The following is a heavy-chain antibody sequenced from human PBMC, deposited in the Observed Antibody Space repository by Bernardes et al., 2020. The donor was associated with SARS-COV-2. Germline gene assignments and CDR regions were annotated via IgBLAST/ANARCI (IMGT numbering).Heavy chain of an antibody. CDR3: ARLRADSLGGGFDS. V-gene: IGHV4-59*08. CDR2: IYYSGST. Sequence: SETLSLTCTVSGGSMSRYYWSWIRQPPGKELEYIAYIYYSGSTDYKPSLESRVTISMDTSKNQFSLKLSSVTAADTAMYYCARLRADSLGGGFDSWGQGTLVTVSS. J-gene: IGHJ4*02. CDR1: GGSMSRYY. D-gene: IGHD2-15*01.